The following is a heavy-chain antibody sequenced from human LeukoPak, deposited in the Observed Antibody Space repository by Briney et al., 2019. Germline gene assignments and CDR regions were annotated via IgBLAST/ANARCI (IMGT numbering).Heavy chain of an antibody. V-gene: IGHV4-38-2*01. CDR2: IYHSGST. CDR3: ARQRSETMVRGPLGYYFDY. J-gene: IGHJ4*02. CDR1: GYSISSGYY. D-gene: IGHD3-10*01. Sequence: PSETLSLTCAVSGYSISSGYYWGWSRQPPGKGLEWIGSIYHSGSTYYNPSLKSRVTISVDTSKNQFSLKLSSVTAADTAVYYCARQRSETMVRGPLGYYFDYWGQRTPGTVSS.